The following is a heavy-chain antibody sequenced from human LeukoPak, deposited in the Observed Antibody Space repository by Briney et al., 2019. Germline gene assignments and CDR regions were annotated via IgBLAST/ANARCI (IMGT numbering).Heavy chain of an antibody. Sequence: GGSLRLSCAASGFTFSSYGMHWVRQAPGKGLEWVAFIRYDGSNKYYADSVKGRFTISRDNSESTVYLQMNSLRVEDAAVYYCSKDLTSDFGGDLDPWGQGTLVTVSS. V-gene: IGHV3-30*02. CDR2: IRYDGSNK. J-gene: IGHJ5*02. CDR3: SKDLTSDFGGDLDP. CDR1: GFTFSSYG. D-gene: IGHD3-10*01.